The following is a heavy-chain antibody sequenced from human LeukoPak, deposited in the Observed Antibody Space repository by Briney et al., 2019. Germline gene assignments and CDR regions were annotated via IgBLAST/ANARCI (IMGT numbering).Heavy chain of an antibody. J-gene: IGHJ6*03. CDR1: GFTFSSYA. D-gene: IGHD1-26*01. Sequence: GGSLRLSCAASGFTFSSYAMHWVRQAPGKGLEYVSAISSNGGSTYYANSVKGRFTISRDNSKNTLYLQMGSLRAEDMAVYYCARDFGGATTFYYYYMDVWGKGTTVTVSS. CDR3: ARDFGGATTFYYYYMDV. V-gene: IGHV3-64*01. CDR2: ISSNGGST.